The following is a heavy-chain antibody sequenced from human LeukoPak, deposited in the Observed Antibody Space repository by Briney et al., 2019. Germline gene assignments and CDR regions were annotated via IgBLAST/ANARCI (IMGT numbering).Heavy chain of an antibody. J-gene: IGHJ3*02. CDR1: GGSFSGYY. V-gene: IGHV4-34*01. CDR2: INRSGST. CDR3: ARIGDTAMAYAFDI. D-gene: IGHD5-18*01. Sequence: SETLSLTCAVYGGSFSGYYWSWIRQPPGKGLEWIGEINRSGSTNYNPSLKSRVTISVDTSKNQFSLKLSSVTAADTAVYYCARIGDTAMAYAFDIWGQGTMVTVSS.